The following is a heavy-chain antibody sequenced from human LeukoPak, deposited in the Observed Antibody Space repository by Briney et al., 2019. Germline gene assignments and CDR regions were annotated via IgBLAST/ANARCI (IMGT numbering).Heavy chain of an antibody. CDR3: ARVGDYSPRGWFDP. V-gene: IGHV1-46*01. Sequence: ASVKVSCKGSGYTFTSYHMHWVRQAPGQGLEWMGIINPSGGSTTYAQKFQGRVTMTRDMSTRTLYMELSSLRSEDTAFYYCARVGDYSPRGWFDPWGQGTLVTVSS. D-gene: IGHD4-11*01. CDR1: GYTFTSYH. J-gene: IGHJ5*02. CDR2: INPSGGST.